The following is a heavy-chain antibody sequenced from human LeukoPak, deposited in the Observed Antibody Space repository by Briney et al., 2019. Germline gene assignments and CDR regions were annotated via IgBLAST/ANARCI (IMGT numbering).Heavy chain of an antibody. Sequence: ASETLSLTCAVYGGSFSGYYWSWIRQPPGKGLEWIGEINHSGSTNYNPSLKSRVTISVDTSKSQFSLKLSSVTAADTAVYYCARHESYSGSPAPFDYWGQGTLVTVSS. J-gene: IGHJ4*02. CDR1: GGSFSGYY. D-gene: IGHD1-26*01. V-gene: IGHV4-34*01. CDR2: INHSGST. CDR3: ARHESYSGSPAPFDY.